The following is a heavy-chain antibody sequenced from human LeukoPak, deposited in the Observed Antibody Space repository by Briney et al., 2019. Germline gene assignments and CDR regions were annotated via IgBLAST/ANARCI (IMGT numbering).Heavy chain of an antibody. Sequence: TLSLTCTVSGGSISSGGYYWSWIRQHPGTGLEWIGYIYYSGSTYYNPSLKSRVTISVDTSKNQFSLKLSSVTAADTAVYYCARGSAYGPLDYWGQGTLVTVSS. CDR2: IYYSGST. D-gene: IGHD2-8*01. V-gene: IGHV4-31*03. CDR3: ARGSAYGPLDY. J-gene: IGHJ4*02. CDR1: GGSISSGGYY.